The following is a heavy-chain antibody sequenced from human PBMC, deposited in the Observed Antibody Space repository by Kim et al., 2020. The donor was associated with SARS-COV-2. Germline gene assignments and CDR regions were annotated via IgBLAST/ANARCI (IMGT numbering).Heavy chain of an antibody. CDR3: AREGRIAAAGRTLDY. Sequence: GGSLRLSCAASGFTVSSNYMSWVRQAPGKGLEWVSVIYSGGSTYYADSVKGRFTISRDNSKNTLYLQMNSLRAEDTAVYYCAREGRIAAAGRTLDYWGQGTLVTVSS. CDR2: IYSGGST. J-gene: IGHJ4*02. CDR1: GFTVSSNY. D-gene: IGHD6-13*01. V-gene: IGHV3-53*01.